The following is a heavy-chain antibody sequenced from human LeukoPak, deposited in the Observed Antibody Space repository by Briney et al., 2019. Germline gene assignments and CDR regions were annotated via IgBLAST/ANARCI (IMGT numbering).Heavy chain of an antibody. J-gene: IGHJ4*02. V-gene: IGHV3-33*06. CDR1: GFTFSSYG. Sequence: GGSLRLSCAASGFTFSSYGMYWVRQAPGKGLEWVAVIWYDGSNKYYADSVKGRFTISRDNSKNTLYLQMNSLRAEDTAVYYCAKEYYYDSSGYLDYWGQGTLVTVSS. D-gene: IGHD3-22*01. CDR2: IWYDGSNK. CDR3: AKEYYYDSSGYLDY.